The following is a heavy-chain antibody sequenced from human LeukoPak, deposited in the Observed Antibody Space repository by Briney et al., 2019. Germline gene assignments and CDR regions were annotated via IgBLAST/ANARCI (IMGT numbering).Heavy chain of an antibody. CDR1: GYTFTAHY. Sequence: ASVKVSCKASGYTFTAHYVHWVRQAPGQGLEWMGCIDSDSGGTTCAQKFQGRVTMTRDTSINTAYMELSSLRSDDTAVYHCARGVGSSWFDPWGQGTLVTVPS. D-gene: IGHD2-15*01. V-gene: IGHV1-2*02. J-gene: IGHJ5*02. CDR3: ARGVGSSWFDP. CDR2: IDSDSGGT.